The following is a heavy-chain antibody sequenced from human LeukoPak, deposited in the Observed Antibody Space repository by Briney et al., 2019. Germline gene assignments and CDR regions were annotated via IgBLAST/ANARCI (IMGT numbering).Heavy chain of an antibody. CDR3: ARGYPLSTTAAGTYFQH. CDR1: GYTFSGYY. V-gene: IGHV1-2*02. Sequence: ASVKVSCRASGYTFSGYYMHWVRQAPGQGLEWMGWINPNSGGTNYAQKFQGRVTMTRDTSISTAYMELSRLRSDDTAVYYCARGYPLSTTAAGTYFQHWGQGTLVTVSS. CDR2: INPNSGGT. D-gene: IGHD6-13*01. J-gene: IGHJ1*01.